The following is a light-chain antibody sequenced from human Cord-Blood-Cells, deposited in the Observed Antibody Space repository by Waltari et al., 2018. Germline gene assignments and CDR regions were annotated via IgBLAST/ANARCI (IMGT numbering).Light chain of an antibody. CDR2: AAS. CDR3: QQSYSTPPT. V-gene: IGKV1-39*01. Sequence: DIQLTQSPSSRSASVGDIVTITCRASQSISSYLNWYQQKPGKAPKLLIYAASSLQSGVPSRFSGSGSGTDFTLTISSLQPEDFATYYCQQSYSTPPTFGGGTKVEIK. CDR1: QSISSY. J-gene: IGKJ4*01.